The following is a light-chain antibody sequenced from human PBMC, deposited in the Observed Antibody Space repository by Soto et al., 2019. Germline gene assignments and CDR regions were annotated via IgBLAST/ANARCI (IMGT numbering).Light chain of an antibody. CDR1: QSVSSSY. CDR3: HQYGGSPRT. CDR2: GAS. J-gene: IGKJ1*01. Sequence: EIVVAQSPGTLSLSPGERATLSCRASQSVSSSYLAWYQQKPGQAPRLLIYGASSRATGIPDRFSGSGSGTDFTLTISRLEPEDFAVYYCHQYGGSPRTLGQGTKVDIK. V-gene: IGKV3-20*01.